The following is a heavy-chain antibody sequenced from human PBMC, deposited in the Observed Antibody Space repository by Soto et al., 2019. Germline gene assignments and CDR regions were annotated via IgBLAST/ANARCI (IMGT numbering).Heavy chain of an antibody. D-gene: IGHD3-22*01. V-gene: IGHV1-69*06. CDR2: IIPIFGTT. CDR3: ARGRTDSGYYTNWLDP. J-gene: IGHJ5*02. CDR1: GGTFGSDA. Sequence: SVKVSCKASGGTFGSDAITWVRQAPGQGLEWVGRIIPIFGTTNYAQNLQGRVTISADKSTLTSYMELHSLTSDDTALYYCARGRTDSGYYTNWLDPWGQGTQVTVSS.